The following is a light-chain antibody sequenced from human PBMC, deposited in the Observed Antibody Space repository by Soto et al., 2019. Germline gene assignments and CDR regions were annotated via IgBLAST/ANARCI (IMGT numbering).Light chain of an antibody. CDR2: DAS. CDR3: QQYNSYST. V-gene: IGKV1-5*01. Sequence: DIQMTQSPSTLSASVGDRVTITCRASQSISSWLAWYQQKPRKAPKLLIYDASSLESGVPSRFSGSGSGTEFTLTISSLQPDDFATYYCQQYNSYSTFGQGTKV. J-gene: IGKJ1*01. CDR1: QSISSW.